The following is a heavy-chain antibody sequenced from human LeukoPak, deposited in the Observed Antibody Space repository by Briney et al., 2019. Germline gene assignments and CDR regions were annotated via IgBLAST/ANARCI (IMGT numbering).Heavy chain of an antibody. V-gene: IGHV3-53*01. D-gene: IGHD1-14*01. CDR3: ARGVEPLAANTLAY. J-gene: IGHJ4*02. CDR2: LYSDGNT. CDR1: GFTVITND. Sequence: PGGSLRLSCAASGFTVITNDMTGVRQAPGKGLEWVSVLYSDGNTKYADSVQGRFTTSRDNSKNTLYLEMNSLSPDDTAVYYCARGVEPLAANTLAYWGQGTLVTVSS.